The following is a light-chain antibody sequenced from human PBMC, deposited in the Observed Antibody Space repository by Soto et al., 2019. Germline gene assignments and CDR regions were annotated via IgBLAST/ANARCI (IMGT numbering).Light chain of an antibody. Sequence: IQMTQSPSALSASVGDRVTITCRASQYIRINLNWYQYRPGKAPNLLIYAASTLQSGVPSRFSGSGSGTAFTLTINNLQPEDFATYYCKQCYSTKCPFGQGTTLDIX. CDR2: AAS. V-gene: IGKV1-39*01. CDR3: KQCYSTKCP. CDR1: QYIRIN. J-gene: IGKJ1*01.